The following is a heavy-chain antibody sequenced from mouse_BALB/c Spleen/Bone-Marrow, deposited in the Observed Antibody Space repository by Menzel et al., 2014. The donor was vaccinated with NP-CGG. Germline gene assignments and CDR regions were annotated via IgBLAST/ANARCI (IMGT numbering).Heavy chain of an antibody. Sequence: VKLMESGAELVKPGASVKLSCKASGYTFTNYFMYWVKQRPGQGLEWIVEINPNNGGTNFNENFKSKATLTLDKSARTAYMQLSSLTSEDSAVYYCTRSGPGFAYWGHGTLVTVSA. J-gene: IGHJ3*01. CDR3: TRSGPGFAY. CDR1: GYTFTNYF. CDR2: INPNNGGT. V-gene: IGHV1S81*02.